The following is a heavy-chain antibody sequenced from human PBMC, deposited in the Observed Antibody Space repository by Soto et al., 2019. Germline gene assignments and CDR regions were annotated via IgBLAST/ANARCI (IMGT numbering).Heavy chain of an antibody. D-gene: IGHD3-22*01. Sequence: WGSLRLSCAASGFTFSSYAMSWVRQAPGKGLEWVSAISGSGGSTYYADSVKGRFTISRDNSKNTLYLKMNSLRAEDTTVYYCAKNEGPSHYDSSGSSGERLDAFDLWGQVTMVTVSS. CDR2: ISGSGGST. CDR1: GFTFSSYA. CDR3: AKNEGPSHYDSSGSSGERLDAFDL. J-gene: IGHJ3*01. V-gene: IGHV3-23*01.